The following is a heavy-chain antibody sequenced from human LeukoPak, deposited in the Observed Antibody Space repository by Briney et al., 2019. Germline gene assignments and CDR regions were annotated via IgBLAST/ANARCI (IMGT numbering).Heavy chain of an antibody. CDR3: ARGRGGAYYFDY. D-gene: IGHD3-16*01. CDR1: GATFNTYA. CDR2: IIPVFGTA. J-gene: IGHJ4*02. V-gene: IGHV1-69*05. Sequence: ASVKVSCKASGATFNTYAIIWVRQAPGQGLECMGGIIPVFGTANYAQRFQGRVTITTDESTSTAYMELTSLRSEDTAVYYCARGRGGAYYFDYWGQGTLVTVSS.